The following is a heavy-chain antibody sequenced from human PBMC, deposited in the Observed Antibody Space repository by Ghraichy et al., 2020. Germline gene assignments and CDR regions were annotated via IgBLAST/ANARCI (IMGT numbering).Heavy chain of an antibody. V-gene: IGHV4-31*03. Sequence: SETLSLTCTVSGGSISSGGYYWSWIRQHPGKGLEWIGYIYYSGSTYYNPSLKSRVTISVDTSKNQFSLKLSSVTAADTAVYYCARDAYYYDSSGRGGYQYYYYYGMDVWGQGTTVTVSS. J-gene: IGHJ6*02. D-gene: IGHD3-22*01. CDR3: ARDAYYYDSSGRGGYQYYYYYGMDV. CDR2: IYYSGST. CDR1: GGSISSGGYY.